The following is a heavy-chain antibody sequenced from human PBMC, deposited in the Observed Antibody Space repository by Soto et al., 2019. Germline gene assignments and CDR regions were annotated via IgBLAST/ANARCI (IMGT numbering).Heavy chain of an antibody. D-gene: IGHD3-10*01. J-gene: IGHJ4*02. CDR2: ISTYNGNT. CDR1: GYIFITYG. CDR3: ARDLDGSGSYYTDY. V-gene: IGHV1-18*01. Sequence: ATVKVSCKASGYIFITYGISWVRQAPGQGLEWMGRISTYNGNTNYAQNLQGRVTMTTDTSTSTAYMELRSLRSDDTAVYYCARDLDGSGSYYTDYWGPGTLVTVSS.